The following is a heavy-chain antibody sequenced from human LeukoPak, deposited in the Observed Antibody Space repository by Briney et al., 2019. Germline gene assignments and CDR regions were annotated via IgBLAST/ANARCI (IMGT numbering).Heavy chain of an antibody. V-gene: IGHV1-69*04. CDR3: ARDQDYYDSSGYLGY. CDR2: IIPIFGIA. D-gene: IGHD3-22*01. CDR1: GGTFSSYA. Sequence: ASVKVSCKASGGTFSSYAISWVRQAPGQGLEWMGRIIPIFGIANYAQKFQGRVTITADKSTSTAYMELSSLGSEDTAVYYCARDQDYYDSSGYLGYWGQGTLVTVSS. J-gene: IGHJ4*02.